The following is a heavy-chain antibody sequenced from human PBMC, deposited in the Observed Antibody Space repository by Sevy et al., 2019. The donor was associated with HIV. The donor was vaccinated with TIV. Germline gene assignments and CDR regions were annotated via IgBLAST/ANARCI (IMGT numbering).Heavy chain of an antibody. CDR3: ARGPPSSTREYYFDY. Sequence: GGSLRLSCAASGFTFSSYDMHWVRQATGKGLEWVSAIGTAGDTYYPGSVKGRFTISRENAKNSLYLQMNSLRAGDTAVYYCARGPPSSTREYYFDYWGQGTLVTVSS. D-gene: IGHD6-6*01. V-gene: IGHV3-13*01. CDR1: GFTFSSYD. CDR2: IGTAGDT. J-gene: IGHJ4*02.